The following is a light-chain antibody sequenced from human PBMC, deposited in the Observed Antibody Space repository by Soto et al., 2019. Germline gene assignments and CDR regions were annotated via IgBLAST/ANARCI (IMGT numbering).Light chain of an antibody. V-gene: IGKV1-33*01. Sequence: DIQMTQSPSSLSASVGDRVTITCQASQDISNYLNWYQQKPGKAPKLLNYDASNLETGVPSRFSGSGSGTDFTFTIRSLQPEDIATYYFQQYDNPALTFGGGTKVEIK. CDR1: QDISNY. J-gene: IGKJ4*01. CDR2: DAS. CDR3: QQYDNPALT.